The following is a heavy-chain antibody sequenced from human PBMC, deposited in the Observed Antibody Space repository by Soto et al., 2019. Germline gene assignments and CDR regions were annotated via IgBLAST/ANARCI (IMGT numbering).Heavy chain of an antibody. CDR3: ARDRRLLAAPYDYYYMDV. D-gene: IGHD2-15*01. J-gene: IGHJ6*03. Sequence: QVQLVQSGAEVKKPGASVKVSCKASGYTFTSYGISWVRQAPGQGLEWMGWISAYNGNTSYAQKLQGRVTMTTDTATSTAYMELRSLRSDDSAVYYCARDRRLLAAPYDYYYMDVWGKGTTVTVSS. V-gene: IGHV1-18*01. CDR1: GYTFTSYG. CDR2: ISAYNGNT.